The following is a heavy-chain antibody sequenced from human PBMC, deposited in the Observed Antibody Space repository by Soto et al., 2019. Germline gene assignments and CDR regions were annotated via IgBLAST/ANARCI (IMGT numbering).Heavy chain of an antibody. Sequence: SVKVSCKASGGTFSSYAISWVRQAPGQGLEWMGGIIPIFGTANYAQKFQGRVTITADESTSTAYMELSSLRSEDTAVYYCARERNTANYYYCCGMDIWGQGTTVTVSS. CDR1: GGTFSSYA. D-gene: IGHD2-2*02. CDR2: IIPIFGTA. J-gene: IGHJ6*02. V-gene: IGHV1-69*13. CDR3: ARERNTANYYYCCGMDI.